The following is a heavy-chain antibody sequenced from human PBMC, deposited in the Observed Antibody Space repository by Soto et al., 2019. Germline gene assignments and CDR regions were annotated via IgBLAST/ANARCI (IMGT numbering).Heavy chain of an antibody. CDR1: GFTFSSHD. CDR2: VSGGGIT. CDR3: VKGFWGDY. J-gene: IGHJ4*02. D-gene: IGHD3-16*01. V-gene: IGHV3-23*01. Sequence: EVQLLESGGGLVQPGGSLRLSCSASGFTFSSHDMILVRQAPGKGLEWVSGVSGGGITSYADSEKGRFTISRDKSRNTLYLQMNSLRVEDTAVYYCVKGFWGDYWGQGTLVTVSS.